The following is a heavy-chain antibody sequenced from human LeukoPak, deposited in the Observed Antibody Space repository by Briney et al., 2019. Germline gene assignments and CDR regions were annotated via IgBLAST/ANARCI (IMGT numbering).Heavy chain of an antibody. CDR2: ISGSGGST. V-gene: IGHV3-23*01. CDR1: GFTFSSYA. CDR3: AKDLKVAATTIPNNYFDY. D-gene: IGHD2-15*01. J-gene: IGHJ4*02. Sequence: GGSLRLSCAASGFTFSSYAMSWVRQAPGKGLEWVSAISGSGGSTYYADSVKGRFTISRDNSKNTLYLQMNSLRAEDTAVYYCAKDLKVAATTIPNNYFDYWGQRTLVTVSS.